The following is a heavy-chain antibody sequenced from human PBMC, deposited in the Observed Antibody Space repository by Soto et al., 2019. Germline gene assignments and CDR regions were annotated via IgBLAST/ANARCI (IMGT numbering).Heavy chain of an antibody. J-gene: IGHJ4*02. V-gene: IGHV3-15*07. Sequence: EVQLVESGGGLVRPGGSLRLSCAGSGFTFSNAWMNWVRKAPGKGLEWVGHIKSKTTGGTTDYAAPVKGRFSISRDDSKNTVYLQMNSMKTEDSAVYYCRAAAYWGQGTLVIVSS. CDR3: RAAAY. CDR1: GFTFSNAW. D-gene: IGHD2-2*01. CDR2: IKSKTTGGTT.